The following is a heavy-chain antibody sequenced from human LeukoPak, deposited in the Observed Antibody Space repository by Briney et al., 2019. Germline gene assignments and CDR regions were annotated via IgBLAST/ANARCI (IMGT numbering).Heavy chain of an antibody. CDR2: IRSKAYGGTT. D-gene: IGHD4-11*01. J-gene: IGHJ6*03. CDR1: GFTFGDYT. V-gene: IGHV3-49*04. CDR3: TRDLDYNYYYYYMDV. Sequence: GGSLRLSCTASGFTFGDYTMSWVRQAPGKGLEWVGFIRSKAYGGTTEYAASVKGRFTISRDDFKSIAYLQMNSLKTEDTAVYYCTRDLDYNYYYYYMDVWGKGTTVTVSS.